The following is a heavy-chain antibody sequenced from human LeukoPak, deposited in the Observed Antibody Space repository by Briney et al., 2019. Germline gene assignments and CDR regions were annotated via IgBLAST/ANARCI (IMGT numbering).Heavy chain of an antibody. D-gene: IGHD3-10*01. CDR3: VGGGRANY. Sequence: PGGSLRLSCEASGFTFSNYWMNWVRQAPGKGLEWVANIKQDGSEKTYVDSVKGRFTISRDNAKNSLYLQMNSLRPEDTAVYYCVGGGRANYWGQGTLVTVSS. CDR2: IKQDGSEK. J-gene: IGHJ4*02. V-gene: IGHV3-7*01. CDR1: GFTFSNYW.